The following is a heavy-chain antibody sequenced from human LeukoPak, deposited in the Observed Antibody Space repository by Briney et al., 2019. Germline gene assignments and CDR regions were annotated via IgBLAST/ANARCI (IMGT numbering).Heavy chain of an antibody. CDR1: GYVFTGYY. Sequence: ASVKVSCKASGYVFTGYYMHWVRQAPGQGLEWMGWINPNSGGTKYARKFQGRVTMTRDTSISTAYMELSRLRSEDTAMYWCARGYYDSSGYDPGLGYWGQGTLVTVSS. CDR3: ARGYYDSSGYDPGLGY. CDR2: INPNSGGT. D-gene: IGHD3-22*01. V-gene: IGHV1-2*02. J-gene: IGHJ4*02.